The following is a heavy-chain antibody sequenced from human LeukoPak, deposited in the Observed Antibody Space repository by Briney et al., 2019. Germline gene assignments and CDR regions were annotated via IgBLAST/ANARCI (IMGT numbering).Heavy chain of an antibody. Sequence: PSETLSLTCTVSGGSISSYYWTWIRQPAGKGLGWIGRIYTSGITNYNPSLKSRVTMSVDTSKNQFSLKLSSVTAAGTAVYYCARDKSISAAGWLDPWGQGTLVTVSS. CDR1: GGSISSYY. V-gene: IGHV4-4*07. J-gene: IGHJ5*02. CDR2: IYTSGIT. D-gene: IGHD6-13*01. CDR3: ARDKSISAAGWLDP.